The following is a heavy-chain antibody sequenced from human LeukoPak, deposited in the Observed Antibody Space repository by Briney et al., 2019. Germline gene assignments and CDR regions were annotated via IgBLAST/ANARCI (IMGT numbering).Heavy chain of an antibody. D-gene: IGHD4-11*01. Sequence: SSETLSLTCTVSGGSITNTNYYWAWIRQPPGEGLEWFGSVYHSGITYYTPSLKSRVSISVDTSKNQFSLKVTSVTAADTAVYYCAREWQYQFDYWGQGSLVTISS. CDR1: GGSITNTNYY. J-gene: IGHJ4*02. CDR3: AREWQYQFDY. V-gene: IGHV4-39*07. CDR2: VYHSGIT.